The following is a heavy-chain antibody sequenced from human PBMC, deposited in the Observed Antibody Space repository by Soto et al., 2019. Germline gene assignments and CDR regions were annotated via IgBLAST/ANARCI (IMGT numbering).Heavy chain of an antibody. CDR1: GGSITSGGYH. Sequence: PSETLSLTCTVSGGSITSGGYHWSWIRQHPGKGLEWIGYIDNSGSTYYSPSLKSRVTISVDTSKNQFSLHLSSVTAADTAVYYCARVPDTTVGLEGYYFDYWGQGTLVTVSS. CDR2: IDNSGST. CDR3: ARVPDTTVGLEGYYFDY. D-gene: IGHD5-18*01. J-gene: IGHJ4*02. V-gene: IGHV4-31*03.